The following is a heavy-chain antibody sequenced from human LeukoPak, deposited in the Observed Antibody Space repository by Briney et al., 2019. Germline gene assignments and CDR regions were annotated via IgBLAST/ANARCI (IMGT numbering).Heavy chain of an antibody. Sequence: GESLKISCKGSGYSFTSYWIGWVRQMPGKGLEWMGIIYPGDSDTRYSPSFQGQVTISADKSISTAYLQWSSLKASDTAMYYCARHNDWNYAPWGYDYWGQGTLVTVSS. V-gene: IGHV5-51*01. D-gene: IGHD1-7*01. CDR1: GYSFTSYW. CDR2: IYPGDSDT. CDR3: ARHNDWNYAPWGYDY. J-gene: IGHJ4*02.